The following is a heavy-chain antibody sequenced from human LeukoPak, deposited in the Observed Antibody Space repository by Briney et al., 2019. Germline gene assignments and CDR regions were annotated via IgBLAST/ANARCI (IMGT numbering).Heavy chain of an antibody. J-gene: IGHJ4*02. V-gene: IGHV4-59*01. D-gene: IGHD2/OR15-2a*01. CDR2: IYYSGTT. CDR1: GDSLRKYY. CDR3: ARDRSYFEIGAFDS. Sequence: PSETLSLTCTVSGDSLRKYYWSWIRQPLGKGLEWIGHIYYSGTTNYNPSLKSRLTISIDTSKNQFSLKLTAVTAADTAMYFCARDRSYFEIGAFDSWGQGTLVTVSS.